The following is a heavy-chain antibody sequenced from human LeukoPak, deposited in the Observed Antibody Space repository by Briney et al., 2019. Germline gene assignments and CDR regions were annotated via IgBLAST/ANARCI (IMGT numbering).Heavy chain of an antibody. D-gene: IGHD5-18*01. CDR3: ARRYRSGYVDY. J-gene: IGHJ4*02. Sequence: GGSLRLSCAASGFTFSSYGMHWVRQAPGQGLEWVAVISYDGSNKYYADSVKGRFTISRDNSKNTLYLQMNSLRAEDTAVYYCARRYRSGYVDYWGQGALVTVSS. CDR1: GFTFSSYG. V-gene: IGHV3-30*03. CDR2: ISYDGSNK.